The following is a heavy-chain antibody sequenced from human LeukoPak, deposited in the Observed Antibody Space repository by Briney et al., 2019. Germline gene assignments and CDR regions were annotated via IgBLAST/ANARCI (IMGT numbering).Heavy chain of an antibody. D-gene: IGHD3-22*01. Sequence: PGGSLRLSCAASGFTVSSNYMNWVRQAPGKGLEWVSSISSSSSYIYYADSVKGRFTISRDNAKNSLYLQMNSLRAEDTAVYYCARDKSGDSSGIDYWGQGTLVTVSS. J-gene: IGHJ4*02. V-gene: IGHV3-21*01. CDR2: ISSSSSYI. CDR1: GFTVSSNY. CDR3: ARDKSGDSSGIDY.